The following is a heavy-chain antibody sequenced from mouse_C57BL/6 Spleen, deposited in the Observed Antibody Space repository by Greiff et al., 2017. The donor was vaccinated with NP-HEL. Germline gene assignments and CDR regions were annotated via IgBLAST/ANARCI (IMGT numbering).Heavy chain of an antibody. D-gene: IGHD2-4*01. J-gene: IGHJ4*01. CDR3: AEEGMGYDYDEVYAMDY. CDR2: INPSSGYT. V-gene: IGHV1-4*01. CDR1: GYTFTSYT. Sequence: VRLQQSGAELARPGASVKMSCKASGYTFTSYTMHWVKQRPGQGLEWIGYINPSSGYTKYNQKLKDKATLTADKSSSTAYMQLSSLTSEDSAFYYCAEEGMGYDYDEVYAMDYWGQGTSVTVSS.